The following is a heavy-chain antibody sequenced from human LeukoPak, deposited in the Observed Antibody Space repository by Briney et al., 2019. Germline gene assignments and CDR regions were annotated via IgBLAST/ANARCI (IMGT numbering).Heavy chain of an antibody. V-gene: IGHV3-23*01. D-gene: IGHD2-2*01. Sequence: GGSLRLSCAASGFTFSTYVMSWVRQAPGKGLEWVSAIRSSGDSTYYADSVKGRFTISRDNSKNTLYLQMNSLRAEDTAVYYCAKDLVVAAVTPGFDPWGQGTLVTVSS. J-gene: IGHJ5*02. CDR3: AKDLVVAAVTPGFDP. CDR2: IRSSGDST. CDR1: GFTFSTYV.